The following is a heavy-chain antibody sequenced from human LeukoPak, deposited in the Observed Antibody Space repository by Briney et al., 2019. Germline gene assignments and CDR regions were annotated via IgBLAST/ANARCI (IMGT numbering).Heavy chain of an antibody. CDR3: ARRITMVRGVISDAFDI. V-gene: IGHV3-66*04. CDR1: GFTVSSNY. Sequence: GGSLRLSWAASGFTVSSNYMSWVRQAPGKGLEWVSVIYSGGSTYYADSVKGRFTISRDNSKNKLYLQMNSLRAEDTAVYYCARRITMVRGVISDAFDIWGQGTMVTVSS. CDR2: IYSGGST. D-gene: IGHD3-10*01. J-gene: IGHJ3*02.